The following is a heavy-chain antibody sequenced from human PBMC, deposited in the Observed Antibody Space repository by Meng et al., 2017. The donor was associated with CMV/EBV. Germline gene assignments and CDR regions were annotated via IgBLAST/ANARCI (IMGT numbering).Heavy chain of an antibody. J-gene: IGHJ5*02. CDR3: ARGSRRLPRFNWFDP. D-gene: IGHD3-3*01. Sequence: APLQQWDAGLFKPSATLSLTCPDYGGSFSGYDWTWIRQPPGNGLEWIGKINHSGSTNYNPSLKSRVTISVDTSKNQFSLKLSSVTAADTAVYYCARGSRRLPRFNWFDPWGQGTLVTVSS. CDR1: GGSFSGYD. CDR2: INHSGST. V-gene: IGHV4-34*01.